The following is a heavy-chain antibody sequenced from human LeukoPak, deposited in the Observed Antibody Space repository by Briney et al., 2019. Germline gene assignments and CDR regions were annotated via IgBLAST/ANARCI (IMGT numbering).Heavy chain of an antibody. V-gene: IGHV3-15*01. D-gene: IGHD3-10*01. CDR1: GFTFSNAW. CDR3: TTYLYYYSEDYFDY. J-gene: IGHJ4*02. CDR2: IKSKTDGGTT. Sequence: PGGSLRLSCAASGFTFSNAWMSWVRQAPGKGLEWVGRIKSKTDGGTTDYAAPVKGRFTISRDDSKNTLYLQMNSPKTEDTAVYYCTTYLYYYSEDYFDYWGQGTLVTVSS.